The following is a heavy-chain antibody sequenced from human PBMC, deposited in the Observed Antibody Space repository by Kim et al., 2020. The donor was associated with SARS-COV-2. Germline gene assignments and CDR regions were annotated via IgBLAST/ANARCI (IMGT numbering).Heavy chain of an antibody. CDR1: GYTFTSYG. CDR3: ARSYYGSGSYTTRFDP. CDR2: ISAYNGNT. D-gene: IGHD3-10*01. J-gene: IGHJ5*02. Sequence: ASVKVSCKASGYTFTSYGISWVRQAPGQGLEWMGWISAYNGNTNYAQKLQGRVTMTTDTSTSTAYMELRSLRSDDTAVYYCARSYYGSGSYTTRFDPWGQGTLVTVSS. V-gene: IGHV1-18*01.